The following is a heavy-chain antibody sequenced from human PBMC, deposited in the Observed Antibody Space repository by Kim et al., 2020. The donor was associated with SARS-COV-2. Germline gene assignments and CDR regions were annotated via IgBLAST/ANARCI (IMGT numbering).Heavy chain of an antibody. D-gene: IGHD2-2*01. J-gene: IGHJ6*02. CDR3: ASPSYSLVPAAIGYYYGMDV. CDR1: GGTFSSYA. V-gene: IGHV1-69*13. Sequence: SVKVSCKASGGTFSSYAISWVRQAPGQGLEWMGGIIPIFGTANYAQKFQGRVTITADESTSTAYMELSSLRSEDTAVYYCASPSYSLVPAAIGYYYGMDVWGQGTTVTVSS. CDR2: IIPIFGTA.